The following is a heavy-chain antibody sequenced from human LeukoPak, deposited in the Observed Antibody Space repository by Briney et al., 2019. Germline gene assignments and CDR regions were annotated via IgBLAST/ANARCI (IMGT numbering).Heavy chain of an antibody. Sequence: GGSLRLSCAASGFTFSSYSMNWVRQAPGKGLEWVSSISSSSSYIYYADSVKGRFTISGDNAKNSLYLQMNSLRAEDTAVYYCAKDRRPYYYGMDVWGQGTTVTVSS. CDR1: GFTFSSYS. CDR2: ISSSSSYI. CDR3: AKDRRPYYYGMDV. V-gene: IGHV3-21*01. J-gene: IGHJ6*02.